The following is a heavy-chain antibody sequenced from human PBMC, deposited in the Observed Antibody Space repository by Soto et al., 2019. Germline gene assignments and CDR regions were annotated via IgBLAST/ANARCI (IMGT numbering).Heavy chain of an antibody. CDR1: GFTFSSYG. Sequence: QVQLVESGGGVVQPGRSLRLSCAASGFTFSSYGMHWVRQAPGKGLEWVAVIWYDGSNKYYADSVKGRFTISRDNSKNTLYLQMNSLRAEDTAVYYCARGSDYYDSSALFLLDCMDVWGQGTTVTVSS. D-gene: IGHD3-22*01. CDR2: IWYDGSNK. V-gene: IGHV3-33*01. J-gene: IGHJ6*02. CDR3: ARGSDYYDSSALFLLDCMDV.